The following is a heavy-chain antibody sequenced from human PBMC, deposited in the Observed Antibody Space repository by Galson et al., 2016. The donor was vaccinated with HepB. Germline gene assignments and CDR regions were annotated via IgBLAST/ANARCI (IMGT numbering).Heavy chain of an antibody. V-gene: IGHV4-39*01. J-gene: IGHJ4*02. CDR3: ARQFRDRAYPRAMDF. D-gene: IGHD5-24*01. Sequence: SETLSLTCVVSGASISFTNYYWGWVRQPPGKGLEWIATIYYDGTTYYTPSLKSRLTISVDTSKNRFSLRLTSVTATDTAVYFCARQFRDRAYPRAMDFWGQGTLVTVSS. CDR2: IYYDGTT. CDR1: GASISFTNYY.